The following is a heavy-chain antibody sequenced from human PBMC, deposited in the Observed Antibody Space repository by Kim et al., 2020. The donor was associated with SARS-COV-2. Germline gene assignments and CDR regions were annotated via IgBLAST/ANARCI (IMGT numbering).Heavy chain of an antibody. J-gene: IGHJ4*02. V-gene: IGHV4-4*07. CDR3: ASALGH. D-gene: IGHD3-16*02. Sequence: SETLSLTCTVSGDSLSSDYWSWNRQPAGNGLEWIGRIYTSGRTNYNPSLQSRVTMSVDMSKNQFSLKLSSVTAADTAVYYCASALGHWGQGTLVTFSS. CDR1: GDSLSSDY. CDR2: IYTSGRT.